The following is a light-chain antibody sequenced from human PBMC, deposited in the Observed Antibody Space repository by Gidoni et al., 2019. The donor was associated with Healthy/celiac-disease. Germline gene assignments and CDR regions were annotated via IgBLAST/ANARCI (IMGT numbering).Light chain of an antibody. CDR1: SSDVGSYNL. J-gene: IGLJ1*01. Sequence: QSALPQPASVSGSPGQSITISCTGPSSDVGSYNLVSWYQQHPGKAPKLMIYEGSKRPSGVSKRFSGSKSGNTASLTIAGLQAEDEADYYCCSYAGSSTYVFGTGTKVTVL. V-gene: IGLV2-23*01. CDR2: EGS. CDR3: CSYAGSSTYV.